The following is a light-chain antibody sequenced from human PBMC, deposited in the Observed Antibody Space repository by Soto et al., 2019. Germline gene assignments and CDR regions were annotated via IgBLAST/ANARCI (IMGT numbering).Light chain of an antibody. J-gene: IGKJ1*01. CDR3: QQYNNWPQT. Sequence: EILLTHSPYTLSLSPVERATLSCGASQSVSSSYLAWYQQKPGQPPRLLIYGASTRATGIPARFSGSGSGTEFTLTISSLQSEDFAVYYCQQYNNWPQTFGQGTKVDI. V-gene: IGKV3-15*01. CDR2: GAS. CDR1: QSVSSSY.